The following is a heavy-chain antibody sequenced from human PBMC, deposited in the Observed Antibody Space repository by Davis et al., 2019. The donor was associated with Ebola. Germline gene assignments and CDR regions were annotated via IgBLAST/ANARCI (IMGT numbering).Heavy chain of an antibody. V-gene: IGHV3-21*01. CDR3: ARVKMVYAIGYYGMDV. CDR1: GFTFSSYS. D-gene: IGHD2-8*01. Sequence: PGGSLRLSCAASGFTFSSYSMNWVRQAPGKGLEWVSSISSSSSYIYYADSVKGRFTISRDNAKNSLYLQMNSLRAEDTAVYYCARVKMVYAIGYYGMDVWGQGTTVTVSS. J-gene: IGHJ6*02. CDR2: ISSSSSYI.